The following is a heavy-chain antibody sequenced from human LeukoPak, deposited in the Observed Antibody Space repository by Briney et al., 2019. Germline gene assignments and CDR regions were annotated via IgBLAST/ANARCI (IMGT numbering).Heavy chain of an antibody. CDR2: IYYSGST. Sequence: PSETLSLTCTVSGGSISSYYWSWIRQPPGKGLEWIGYIYYSGSTNYNPSLKSRVTISVDTSKNQFSLKLSSVTAADTAVYYCARKSEMATITDYGMDVWGQGTTVTVSS. J-gene: IGHJ6*02. V-gene: IGHV4-59*08. CDR3: ARKSEMATITDYGMDV. D-gene: IGHD5-24*01. CDR1: GGSISSYY.